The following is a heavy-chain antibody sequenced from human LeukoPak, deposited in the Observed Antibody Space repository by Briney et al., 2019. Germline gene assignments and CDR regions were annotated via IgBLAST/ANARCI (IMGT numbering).Heavy chain of an antibody. CDR1: GGSISSGSYY. CDR2: IYTSGST. V-gene: IGHV4-61*02. J-gene: IGHJ6*03. D-gene: IGHD4-17*01. Sequence: PSETLSLTCTVSGGSISSGSYYWSWIRQPAGKGLEWIGRIYTSGSTNYNPSLKSRVTISVDTSKNQFSLKLSSVTAADTAVYYCARSTPTYGDYGTYYYYYMDVWGKGTTVTVSS. CDR3: ARSTPTYGDYGTYYYYYMDV.